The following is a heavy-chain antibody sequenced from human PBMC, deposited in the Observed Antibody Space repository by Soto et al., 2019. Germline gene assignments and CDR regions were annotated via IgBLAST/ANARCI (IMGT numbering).Heavy chain of an antibody. D-gene: IGHD6-13*01. CDR3: ARTGYSSSWYHYYGMDV. J-gene: IGHJ6*02. Sequence: SETLSLTCTVSGGSISSSSYYWGWIRQPPGKGLEWIGSIYYSGSTYYNPSLKSRVTISVDTSKNQFSLKLSSVTAADTAEYYCARTGYSSSWYHYYGMDVWGQGTTVTVSS. V-gene: IGHV4-39*01. CDR1: GGSISSSSYY. CDR2: IYYSGST.